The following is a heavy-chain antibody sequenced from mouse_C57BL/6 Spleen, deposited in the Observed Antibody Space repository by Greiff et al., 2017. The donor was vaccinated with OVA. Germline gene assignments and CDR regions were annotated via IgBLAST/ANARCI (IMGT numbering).Heavy chain of an antibody. CDR2: INPSTGGT. V-gene: IGHV1-42*01. J-gene: IGHJ4*01. CDR3: ARFSLRGAMDY. Sequence: EVQLQQSGPELVKPGASVKISCKASGYSFTGYYMNWVKQSPEKSLEWIGEINPSTGGTTYNQKFKAKATLTVDKSSSTAYMQLKSLTSEDSAVYYCARFSLRGAMDYWGQGTSVTVSS. CDR1: GYSFTGYY. D-gene: IGHD3-2*02.